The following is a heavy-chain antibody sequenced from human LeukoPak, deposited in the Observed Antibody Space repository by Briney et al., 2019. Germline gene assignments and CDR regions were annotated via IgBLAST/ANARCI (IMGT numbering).Heavy chain of an antibody. CDR3: ARRISVGLTGYYRRTNWFDP. D-gene: IGHD3-9*01. CDR2: INHSGST. Sequence: SETLSLTCTVSGGSLSSSSYYWGWIRQPPGKGLEWIGEINHSGSTNYNPSLKSRVTISVDTSKNQFSLKLSSVTAADTAVYYCARRISVGLTGYYRRTNWFDPWGQGTLVTVSS. J-gene: IGHJ5*02. CDR1: GGSLSSSSYY. V-gene: IGHV4-39*07.